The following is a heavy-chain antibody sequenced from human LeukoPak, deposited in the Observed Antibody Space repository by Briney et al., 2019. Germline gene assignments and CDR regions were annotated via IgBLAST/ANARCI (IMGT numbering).Heavy chain of an antibody. CDR1: GFIFSNYA. CDR3: AKWGDYDILTGYYDSDY. J-gene: IGHJ4*02. D-gene: IGHD3-9*01. V-gene: IGHV3-23*01. CDR2: IGGRDSGT. Sequence: QSGASLRLSCAASGFIFSNYAVSWVRQAPGKGLEWVSAIGGRDSGTYYADSVRGRFTVSRDDPKNTLYLQMNTLRAEDTAVYYCAKWGDYDILTGYYDSDYWGQGTLVTVSS.